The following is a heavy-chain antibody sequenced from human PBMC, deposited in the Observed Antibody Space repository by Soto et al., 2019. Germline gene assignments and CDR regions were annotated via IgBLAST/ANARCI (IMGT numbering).Heavy chain of an antibody. V-gene: IGHV3-30-3*01. CDR1: GFTFSSYA. Sequence: QVQLVEPGGGVVQPGRSLRLSCAASGFTFSSYAMHWVRQAPGKGLEWVAVISYDGSNKYYADSVKGRFTISRDNSKNTLYLQMNSLRAEDTAVYYCARGTESGFDYWGQGTLVTVSS. J-gene: IGHJ4*02. CDR3: ARGTESGFDY. CDR2: ISYDGSNK. D-gene: IGHD2-2*01.